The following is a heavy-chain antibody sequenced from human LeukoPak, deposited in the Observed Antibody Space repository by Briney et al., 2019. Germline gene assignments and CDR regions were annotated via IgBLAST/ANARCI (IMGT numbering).Heavy chain of an antibody. Sequence: GGSLRLSCAASGFTFSNYWMTWVRQAPGKGLEWLANIKEEGSEKYYVDSEGGRFTVSRDNAKNSLYLQMNSLRAEDTAMYFCARLHSGRYYGDAFDIWGQGTMVTVSP. J-gene: IGHJ3*02. D-gene: IGHD1-26*01. CDR2: IKEEGSEK. CDR1: GFTFSNYW. V-gene: IGHV3-7*03. CDR3: ARLHSGRYYGDAFDI.